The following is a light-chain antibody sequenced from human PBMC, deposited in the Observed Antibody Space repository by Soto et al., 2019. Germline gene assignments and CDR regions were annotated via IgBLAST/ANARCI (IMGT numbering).Light chain of an antibody. J-gene: IGKJ5*01. Sequence: DILLTQSPGTLSLSPGERATLSCRASQTVTSNYLVWYQQKPGQAPRLLIYGASSRATGIPDRFSGSGSGTDFTLTISRLEPADFAVYYCQQYGTSPITFGQGTRL. V-gene: IGKV3-20*01. CDR1: QTVTSNY. CDR2: GAS. CDR3: QQYGTSPIT.